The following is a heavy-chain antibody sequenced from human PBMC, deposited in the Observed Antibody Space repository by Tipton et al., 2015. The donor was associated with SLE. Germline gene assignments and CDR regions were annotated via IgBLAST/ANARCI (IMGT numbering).Heavy chain of an antibody. V-gene: IGHV3-30*02. D-gene: IGHD3-16*01. CDR1: GFTYIGYA. CDR3: SGGTGAYLDH. J-gene: IGHJ4*02. Sequence: SLRVSCAASGFTYIGYAMHWVRQAPGQGLEGVGFIRADGSNKDYAESVKGRFTISSDNAKKTLYLQMNRLRVEDTAVYYWSGGTGAYLDHWGQGKLVTVST. CDR2: IRADGSNK.